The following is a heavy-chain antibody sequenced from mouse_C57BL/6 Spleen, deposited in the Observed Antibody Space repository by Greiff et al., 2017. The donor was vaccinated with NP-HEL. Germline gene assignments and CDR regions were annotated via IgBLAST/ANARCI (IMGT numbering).Heavy chain of an antibody. V-gene: IGHV7-1*01. CDR2: SRNKANDYTT. D-gene: IGHD1-1*01. Sequence: EVKVVESGGGLVQSGRSLRLSCATSGFTFSDFYMEWVRQAPGKGLEWIAASRNKANDYTTEYSASVKGRFIVSRDTSQSILYLQMNALRAEDTAIYYCARDAYGSRYFDVWGTGTTVTVSS. CDR1: GFTFSDFY. CDR3: ARDAYGSRYFDV. J-gene: IGHJ1*03.